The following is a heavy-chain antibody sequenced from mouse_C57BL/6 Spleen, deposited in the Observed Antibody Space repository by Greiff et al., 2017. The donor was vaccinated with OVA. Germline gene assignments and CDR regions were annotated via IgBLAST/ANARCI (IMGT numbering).Heavy chain of an antibody. CDR1: GYTFTSYW. D-gene: IGHD2-1*01. Sequence: QVQLQQPGAELVKPGASVKLSCKASGYTFTSYWMHWVKQRPGQGLAWIGMLHPNRGSTNYNEKFKSKATLTVDKSSSTAYMQLSSLTSEDSAVYYCARSYGNYPAYDVDYWGQGTTLTVSS. CDR3: ARSYGNYPAYDVDY. CDR2: LHPNRGST. V-gene: IGHV1-64*01. J-gene: IGHJ2*01.